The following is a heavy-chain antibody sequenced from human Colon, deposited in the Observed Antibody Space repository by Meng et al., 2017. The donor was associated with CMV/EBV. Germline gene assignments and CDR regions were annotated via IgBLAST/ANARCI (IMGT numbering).Heavy chain of an antibody. D-gene: IGHD6-19*01. CDR3: ARETSGWSTGIDY. J-gene: IGHJ4*02. CDR1: GGSVNSGSYY. V-gene: IGHV4-61*01. Sequence: VCGGSVNSGSYYWTWLRQPPGKGLEWIGYISYSGNTNYNPSLKSRLTIEVDTSRNQFSLKLTSVSAADTAMYYCARETSGWSTGIDYWGQGTLVTVSS. CDR2: ISYSGNT.